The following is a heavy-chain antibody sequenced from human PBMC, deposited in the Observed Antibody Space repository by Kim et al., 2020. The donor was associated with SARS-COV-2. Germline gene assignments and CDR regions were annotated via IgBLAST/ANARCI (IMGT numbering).Heavy chain of an antibody. CDR2: IRSKRYGETT. CDR3: TSGPYYYDSAAYYHDY. CDR1: GLNFGDYA. Sequence: GGSLRLSCTTSGLNFGDYAMSWFRQAPGKGLEWVAFIRSKRYGETTEYAASVKGRFTISRDDSVRIAYLQMNGLKTEDTAVYYCTSGPYYYDSAAYYHDYWGQGTLVPVSS. J-gene: IGHJ4*02. V-gene: IGHV3-49*03. D-gene: IGHD3-22*01.